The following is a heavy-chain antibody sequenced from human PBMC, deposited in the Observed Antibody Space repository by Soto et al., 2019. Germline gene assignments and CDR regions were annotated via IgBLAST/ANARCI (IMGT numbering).Heavy chain of an antibody. D-gene: IGHD2-21*01. CDR3: ARRAVVAVTGSLDNWLDP. V-gene: IGHV4-59*01. CDR2: VYSSGST. CDR1: GDSITSYN. J-gene: IGHJ5*02. Sequence: SETLSLTCTVSGDSITSYNWNWLRQPPGKALEWIGYVYSSGSTNYNPSLKSRVTISVDTSRNQFSLKVNSVTAADTAVYYCARRAVVAVTGSLDNWLDPWGQGILVTAPQ.